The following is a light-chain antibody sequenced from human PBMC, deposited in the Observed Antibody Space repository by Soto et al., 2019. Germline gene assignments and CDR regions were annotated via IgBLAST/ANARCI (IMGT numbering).Light chain of an antibody. CDR1: SSNIGSNY. Sequence: QSAVTQPPSASGTPGQRVTISCSGSSSNIGSNYVYWYQQLPGTAPKLLIYRNNQRPSGVPDRFSGSKSGTSASLAISGLRSEDEADYYCAAWDDSLSAVVFGGGTKLTVL. CDR2: RNN. CDR3: AAWDDSLSAVV. J-gene: IGLJ2*01. V-gene: IGLV1-47*01.